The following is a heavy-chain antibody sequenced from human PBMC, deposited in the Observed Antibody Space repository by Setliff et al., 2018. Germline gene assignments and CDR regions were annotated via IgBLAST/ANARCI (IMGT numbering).Heavy chain of an antibody. Sequence: ETLSLTCTVSGDSIINYYWSWIRQPPGKGLEWIGDIYYSGSTYHNPSLKTLVTISVDTSKNQFSLKLSSVTAADTAVYYCARCSGSYDAFDIWGQGTMVTV. J-gene: IGHJ3*02. D-gene: IGHD1-26*01. CDR3: ARCSGSYDAFDI. CDR2: IYYSGST. CDR1: GDSIINYY. V-gene: IGHV4-59*12.